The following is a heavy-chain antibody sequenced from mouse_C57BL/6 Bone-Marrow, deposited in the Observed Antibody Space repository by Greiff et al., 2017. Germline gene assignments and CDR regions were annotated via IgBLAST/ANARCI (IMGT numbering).Heavy chain of an antibody. J-gene: IGHJ2*01. CDR2: INPYNGDT. CDR3: ARGTLWYYFDY. V-gene: IGHV1-20*01. Sequence: EVKVVESGPELVKPGDSVKISCKASGYSFTGYFMNWVMQSHGKSLEWIGRINPYNGDTFYNQKFKGKATLTVDKSSSTAHMELRSLTSEDSAVYYCARGTLWYYFDYWGQGTTLTVFS. D-gene: IGHD1-1*02. CDR1: GYSFTGYF.